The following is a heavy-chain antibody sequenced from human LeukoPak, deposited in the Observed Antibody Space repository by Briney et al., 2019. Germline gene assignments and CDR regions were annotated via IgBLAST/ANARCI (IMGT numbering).Heavy chain of an antibody. D-gene: IGHD1-26*01. CDR2: ISSSSSYI. CDR1: GFTFSSYA. J-gene: IGHJ2*01. V-gene: IGHV3-21*01. CDR3: ARDLKWKLWDGYFDL. Sequence: PGGSLRLSCAASGFTFSSYAMNWVRQAPGKGLEWVSSISSSSSYIYYADSVKGRFTISRDNAKNSLYLQMNSLRAEDTAVYYCARDLKWKLWDGYFDLWGRGTLVTVSS.